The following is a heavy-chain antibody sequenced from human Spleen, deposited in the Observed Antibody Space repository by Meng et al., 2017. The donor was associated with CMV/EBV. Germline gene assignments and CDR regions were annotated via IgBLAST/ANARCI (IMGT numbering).Heavy chain of an antibody. D-gene: IGHD3-22*01. Sequence: GESLKISCTASGFTLSSYWMSWVRQAPGKGLEWVANIRFDGTNKYHADSVKGRFTISRDNSKNTPYLQMNSLRAEDTAVYYCAKRGDSSGTYAMDVWGQGTTVTVSS. CDR2: IRFDGTNK. J-gene: IGHJ6*02. CDR3: AKRGDSSGTYAMDV. V-gene: IGHV3-30*02. CDR1: GFTLSSYW.